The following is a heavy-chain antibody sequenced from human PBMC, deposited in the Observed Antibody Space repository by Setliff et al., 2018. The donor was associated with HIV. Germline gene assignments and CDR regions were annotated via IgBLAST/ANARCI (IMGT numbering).Heavy chain of an antibody. D-gene: IGHD5-12*01. Sequence: ASVKVSCKASGYTFTSYDINWVRQATGQGLEWMGWMNPNSGNTGYAQKFQGRVTMTRNTSISTAYMELRSLRSDDTAVYYCARSEGQWLRPEGALCDYWGQGTLVTVSS. CDR1: GYTFTSYD. CDR3: ARSEGQWLRPEGALCDY. CDR2: MNPNSGNT. V-gene: IGHV1-8*02. J-gene: IGHJ4*02.